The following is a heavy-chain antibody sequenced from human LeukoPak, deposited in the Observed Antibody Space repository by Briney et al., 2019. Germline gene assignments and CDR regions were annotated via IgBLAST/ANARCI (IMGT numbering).Heavy chain of an antibody. CDR3: ARHLPYYDILTGYYYFDY. CDR1: GFTFSSYA. Sequence: GGSLRLSCAASGFTFSSYAMSWVRQAPGKGLEWVSAISGSGGSTYYADSVKGRFTISRDNSKNTLYLQMNSLRAEDTAVYYCARHLPYYDILTGYYYFDYWGQGTLVTVSS. D-gene: IGHD3-9*01. V-gene: IGHV3-23*01. J-gene: IGHJ4*02. CDR2: ISGSGGST.